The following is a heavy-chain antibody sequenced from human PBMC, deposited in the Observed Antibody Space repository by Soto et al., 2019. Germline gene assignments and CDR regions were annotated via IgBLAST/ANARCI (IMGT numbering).Heavy chain of an antibody. CDR2: ISRSGSP. Sequence: SETLSLTCAVYGGSFIDYYWSWIRQSPGKGLEWIGEISRSGSPNYNPSLKSRVTMSVVTSKNQFSLKLSSVTAADTAVYYCAREPLTWGQGTLVTVLL. J-gene: IGHJ4*02. CDR1: GGSFIDYY. V-gene: IGHV4-34*01. CDR3: AREPLT.